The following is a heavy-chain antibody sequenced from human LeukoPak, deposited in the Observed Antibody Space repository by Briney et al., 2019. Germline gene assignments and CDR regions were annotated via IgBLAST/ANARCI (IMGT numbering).Heavy chain of an antibody. J-gene: IGHJ5*02. D-gene: IGHD3-22*01. V-gene: IGHV1-69*04. Sequence: IANYAQKFQGRVTITADKSTSTAYMELSSLRSEDTAVYYCAREGGDPIVVVITTGWFDPWGQGTLVTVSS. CDR3: AREGGDPIVVVITTGWFDP. CDR2: IA.